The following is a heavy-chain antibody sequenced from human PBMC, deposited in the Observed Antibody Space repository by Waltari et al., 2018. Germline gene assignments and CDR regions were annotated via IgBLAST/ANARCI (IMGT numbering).Heavy chain of an antibody. V-gene: IGHV6-1*01. CDR2: TYYRSKWYN. CDR1: GDSVSSNSAA. Sequence: QVQLQQSGPGLVKPSQTLSLTCATSGDSVSSNSAAWNWIRQSPSRGLEWLGRTYYRSKWYNDYAVSVKSRITINPDTSKNQFSLQLNSVTPEDTAVYYCARAVGIAARPPGPVFDYWGQGTLVTVSS. CDR3: ARAVGIAARPPGPVFDY. D-gene: IGHD6-6*01. J-gene: IGHJ4*02.